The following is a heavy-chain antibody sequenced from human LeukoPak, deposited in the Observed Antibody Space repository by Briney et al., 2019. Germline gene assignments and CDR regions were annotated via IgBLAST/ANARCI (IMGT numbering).Heavy chain of an antibody. V-gene: IGHV1-69*05. J-gene: IGHJ5*02. CDR2: IIPIFGTA. CDR1: GGTFSSYA. D-gene: IGHD2-2*03. CDR3: ARDLGIVVVPAAEDPNWFDP. Sequence: VASVKVSCKASGGTFSSYAISWVRQAPGQGLEWMGRIIPIFGTANYAQKFQGRVTITTDESTSTAYMELSSLRSEDTAVYYCARDLGIVVVPAAEDPNWFDPWGQGTLVTVSS.